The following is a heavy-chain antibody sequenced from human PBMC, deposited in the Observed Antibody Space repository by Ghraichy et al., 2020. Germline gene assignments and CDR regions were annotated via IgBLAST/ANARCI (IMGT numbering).Heavy chain of an antibody. V-gene: IGHV3-53*01. D-gene: IGHD2-2*01. CDR3: ARGPSLAFDI. CDR2: IYNDGTT. CDR1: GFTVSSNY. Sequence: GESLNISCAASGFTVSSNYMSWVRQAPGKGLEWVSVIYNDGTTYYADSVKGRFTISRDNSRNTLYLQMNSLRAEDAAVYFCARGPSLAFDIWGQGTMVTVSS. J-gene: IGHJ3*02.